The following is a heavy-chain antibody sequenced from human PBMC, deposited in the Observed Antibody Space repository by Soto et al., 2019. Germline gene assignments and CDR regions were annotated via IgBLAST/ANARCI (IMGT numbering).Heavy chain of an antibody. D-gene: IGHD3-22*01. Sequence: QVQLEQSGAEMKKPGSSVKVSCKISGGTFNTIALSWVRQAPGQGLEWMGGIIPLFGAGNYAEKFRDRVTITADESSSTMTMELTSLRSEVTAVYYCARGAPDGYSYGYGDLHLWGQGTVVIVSS. J-gene: IGHJ3*01. CDR2: IIPLFGAG. V-gene: IGHV1-69*01. CDR1: GGTFNTIA. CDR3: ARGAPDGYSYGYGDLHL.